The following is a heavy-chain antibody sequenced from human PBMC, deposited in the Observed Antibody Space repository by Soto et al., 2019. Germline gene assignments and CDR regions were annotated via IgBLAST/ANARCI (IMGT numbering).Heavy chain of an antibody. V-gene: IGHV3-49*03. J-gene: IGHJ4*02. D-gene: IGHD5-12*01. CDR2: IRNKAYGGTT. CDR1: GCTFADYT. CDR3: TRDGRYSGYPPPAF. Sequence: SLRLSCTASGCTFADYTLSWFRQAPGQGLEWLGFIRNKAYGGTTEYAASVKGRFTISRDDSKSIAYLLMNSLKTEDTAMYYCTRDGRYSGYPPPAFWGQGTLVTVSS.